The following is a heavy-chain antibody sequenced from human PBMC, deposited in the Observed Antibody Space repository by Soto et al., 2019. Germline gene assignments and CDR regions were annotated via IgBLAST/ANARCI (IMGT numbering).Heavy chain of an antibody. J-gene: IGHJ4*02. CDR2: VFSSVSA. D-gene: IGHD2-21*02. CDR1: GVSVTSYT. V-gene: IGHV4-4*07. Sequence: SETLSLTCIVSGVSVTSYTWSWVRQPANKGLEWSGRVFSSVSATYNPSLKSRVSISMDTAENRISLKLDSVTAADAGVYFCARDGMTTGDTWGPGTLLTVPS. CDR3: ARDGMTTGDT.